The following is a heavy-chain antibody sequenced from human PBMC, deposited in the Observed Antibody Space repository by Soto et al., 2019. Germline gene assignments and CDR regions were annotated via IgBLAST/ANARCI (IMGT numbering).Heavy chain of an antibody. Sequence: EVQLVESGGGLVQPGGSLRLSCAASGFTFSTHSMNWVRQAPGKGLEWISYITSSDVTMYADSVKGRFTISRDNAKNSLYLQMNSLRGEDTAVYFCGGEVGFQLIYWGQGTLVTVSS. CDR1: GFTFSTHS. CDR3: GGEVGFQLIY. D-gene: IGHD2-2*01. J-gene: IGHJ4*02. CDR2: ITSSDVTM. V-gene: IGHV3-48*01.